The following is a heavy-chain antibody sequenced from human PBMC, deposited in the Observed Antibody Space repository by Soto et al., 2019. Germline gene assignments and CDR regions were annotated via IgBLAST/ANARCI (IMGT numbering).Heavy chain of an antibody. D-gene: IGHD6-13*01. V-gene: IGHV3-33*01. CDR2: IWYDGSNK. CDR1: GFTFSSYG. CDR3: ARERVVAAAHPFPLDY. J-gene: IGHJ4*02. Sequence: GGSLRLSCAASGFTFSSYGMHWVRQAPGKGLEWVAVIWYDGSNKYYADSVKGRFTISRDNSKNTLYLQMNSLRAEDTAVYYCARERVVAAAHPFPLDYWGQGTLVTVSS.